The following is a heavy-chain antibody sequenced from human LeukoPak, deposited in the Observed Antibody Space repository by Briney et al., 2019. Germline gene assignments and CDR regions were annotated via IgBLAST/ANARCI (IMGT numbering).Heavy chain of an antibody. Sequence: PGGSLRLSCAVSGLIMCTCGTFSAYTMAWVRQAPGTGLEWVSTISASGGSTYYADSVKGRFTISRDNSKNTLYLQMNSLRAEDTALYYCAKDTVERSRSYRYYYWGEGTPVTVSS. D-gene: IGHD5-18*01. CDR3: AKDTVERSRSYRYYY. CDR1: GLIMCTCGTFSAYT. CDR2: ISASGGST. J-gene: IGHJ4*02. V-gene: IGHV3-23*01.